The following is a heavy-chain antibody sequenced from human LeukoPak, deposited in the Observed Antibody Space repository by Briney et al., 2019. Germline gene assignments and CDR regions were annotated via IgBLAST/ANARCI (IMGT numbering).Heavy chain of an antibody. V-gene: IGHV3-33*01. CDR1: GFTFSSYG. CDR2: IWYDGSNK. D-gene: IGHD6-19*01. CDR3: AILAVAGTRAFDY. Sequence: GGSLRLSCAASGFTFSSYGMHWVRQAPGKGLEWVAVIWYDGSNKYYADSVKGRFTTSRDNSKNTLYLQMNSLRAEDTAVYYCAILAVAGTRAFDYWGQGTLVTVSS. J-gene: IGHJ4*02.